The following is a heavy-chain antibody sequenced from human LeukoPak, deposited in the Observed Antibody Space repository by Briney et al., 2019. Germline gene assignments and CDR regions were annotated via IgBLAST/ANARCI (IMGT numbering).Heavy chain of an antibody. CDR3: AGGTRATMVRGAIDY. Sequence: GGSLRLSCAASGFTFSSYSMNWVRQAPGKGLEWVAVISYEGSNKYYADSVKGRFTISRDNSKNTLYLQMNSLRAEDTAVYYCAGGTRATMVRGAIDYWGQGTLVTVSS. V-gene: IGHV3-30*03. CDR2: ISYEGSNK. CDR1: GFTFSSYS. D-gene: IGHD3-10*01. J-gene: IGHJ4*02.